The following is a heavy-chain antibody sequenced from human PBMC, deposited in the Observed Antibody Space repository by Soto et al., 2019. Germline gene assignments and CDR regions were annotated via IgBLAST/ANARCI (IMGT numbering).Heavy chain of an antibody. Sequence: GGSLRLSCAASGFTVSTKYMSWVRQAPGKGLEWVSVIYSGGSTFYADSVRGRCTISRDNSKNTVNLQMNSLRAEDTAVYYCAKYDTSRFSDAFDIWGQGTMVTVS. CDR1: GFTVSTKY. CDR3: AKYDTSRFSDAFDI. J-gene: IGHJ3*02. V-gene: IGHV3-66*01. D-gene: IGHD1-1*01. CDR2: IYSGGST.